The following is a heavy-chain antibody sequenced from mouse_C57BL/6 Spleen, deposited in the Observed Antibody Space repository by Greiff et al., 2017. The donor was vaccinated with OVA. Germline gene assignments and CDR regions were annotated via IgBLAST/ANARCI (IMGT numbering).Heavy chain of an antibody. J-gene: IGHJ2*01. CDR1: GFTFSSYA. D-gene: IGHD1-1*01. CDR3: ARDGYYGSSQYYFDY. V-gene: IGHV5-4*01. Sequence: DVQLVESGGGLVKPGGSLKLSCAASGFTFSSYAMSWVRQTPEKRLAWVATISDGGSYTYYPDNVKGRFTISRDNAKNNLYLQMSHLKSEDTAMYYCARDGYYGSSQYYFDYWGQGTTLTVSS. CDR2: ISDGGSYT.